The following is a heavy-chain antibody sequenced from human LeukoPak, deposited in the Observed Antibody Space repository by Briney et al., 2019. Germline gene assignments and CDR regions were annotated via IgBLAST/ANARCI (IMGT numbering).Heavy chain of an antibody. CDR1: GGSFSGYY. V-gene: IGHV4-34*01. CDR3: ARIGYCSSTSCYTTDV. J-gene: IGHJ6*02. D-gene: IGHD2-2*02. Sequence: PSETLSLTCSVYGGSFSGYYWSWIRQPPGKGLEWIGEINHSGSTNYNPSLKSRVTISVDTSKNQFSLKLSSVTAADTAVYYCARIGYCSSTSCYTTDVWGQGTTVTVSS. CDR2: INHSGST.